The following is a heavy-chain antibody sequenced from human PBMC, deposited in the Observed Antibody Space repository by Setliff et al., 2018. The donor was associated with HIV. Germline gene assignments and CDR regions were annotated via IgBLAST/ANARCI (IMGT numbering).Heavy chain of an antibody. CDR2: INPNSGGT. J-gene: IGHJ6*02. D-gene: IGHD2-15*01. CDR3: ARDLDIVVVVAATEYGMDV. Sequence: ASVKVSCKASGYTFTGYYMHWVRQAPGQGLEWMGWINPNSGGTNYAQNFQGRVTMTRDTSISTAYMELSRLRSDDTAVYYCARDLDIVVVVAATEYGMDVWGQGTTVTVSS. CDR1: GYTFTGYY. V-gene: IGHV1-2*02.